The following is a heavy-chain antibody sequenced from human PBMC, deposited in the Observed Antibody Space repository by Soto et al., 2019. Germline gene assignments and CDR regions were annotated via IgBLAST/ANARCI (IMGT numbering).Heavy chain of an antibody. CDR3: ARDRGADHSSSDQFFDH. J-gene: IGHJ4*02. Sequence: SETLSLTCAVSGGSISSNYWWSWVRQPPGRGLEWIGGIYHSGSTNYNPPLKSRVTISVDKSKNQFSLKLSSVTAADTAVYYCARDRGADHSSSDQFFDHWRQGTLVTPSS. D-gene: IGHD6-6*01. V-gene: IGHV4-4*02. CDR2: IYHSGST. CDR1: GGSISSNYW.